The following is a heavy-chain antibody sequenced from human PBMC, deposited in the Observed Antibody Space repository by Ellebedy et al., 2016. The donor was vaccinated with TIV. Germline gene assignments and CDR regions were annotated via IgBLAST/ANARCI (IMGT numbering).Heavy chain of an antibody. CDR2: IYYSGNT. D-gene: IGHD3-10*01. V-gene: IGHV4-59*01. Sequence: MPSETLSLTCAVSGGSISSNYWNWIRQPPGKGLEWIGYIYYSGNTNYNPSLKSRVTISLNTSKNQFSLKLTSVTAADTAVYYCARDRHGSGMGYWGQGTLVTVSS. CDR3: ARDRHGSGMGY. CDR1: GGSISSNY. J-gene: IGHJ4*02.